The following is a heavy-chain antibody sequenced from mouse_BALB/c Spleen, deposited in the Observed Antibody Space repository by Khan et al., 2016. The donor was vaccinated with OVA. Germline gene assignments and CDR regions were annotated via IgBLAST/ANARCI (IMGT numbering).Heavy chain of an antibody. Sequence: EVELVESGGGVVKPGGSLKLSCSASGFTFGSFAMSWVRQTPEKRLEWVATISTGGHYTFXPDSVKGRFTISRDNARNTLYLQMSSLRSEDTAMYYCARSLVDYYAMDYWGQGTSVTVSS. CDR2: ISTGGHYT. J-gene: IGHJ4*01. CDR1: GFTFGSFA. D-gene: IGHD2-2*01. V-gene: IGHV5-9-3*01. CDR3: ARSLVDYYAMDY.